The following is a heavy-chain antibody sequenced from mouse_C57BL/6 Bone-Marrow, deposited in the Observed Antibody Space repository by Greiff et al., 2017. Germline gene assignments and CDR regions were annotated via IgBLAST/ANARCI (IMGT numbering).Heavy chain of an antibody. CDR1: GYTFTDYY. V-gene: IGHV1-26*01. CDR3: ARGITTVDYFDD. CDR2: INPNNGGT. Sequence: EVKLQQSGPELVKPGASVKISCKASGYTFTDYYMNWVKQSHGKSLEWIGDINPNNGGTSYNQKFKGKATLTVDKSSSTAYMELRSLTSEDSAVYYCARGITTVDYFDDWGQGTTLTVSS. J-gene: IGHJ2*01. D-gene: IGHD1-1*01.